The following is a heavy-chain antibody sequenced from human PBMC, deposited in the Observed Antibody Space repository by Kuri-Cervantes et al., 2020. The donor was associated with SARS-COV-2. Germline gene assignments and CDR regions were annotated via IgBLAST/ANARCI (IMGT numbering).Heavy chain of an antibody. V-gene: IGHV3-21*01. Sequence: LSLTCAESGFTFSSYSMNWVRQAPGKGLEWVSSISSSSSYIYYADSVNGRFTISRDNAENSLYLQMNSLRAEDTAVYYCARDFEAAAGIYYFDYWGQGALVTVSS. D-gene: IGHD6-13*01. CDR2: ISSSSSYI. CDR1: GFTFSSYS. J-gene: IGHJ4*02. CDR3: ARDFEAAAGIYYFDY.